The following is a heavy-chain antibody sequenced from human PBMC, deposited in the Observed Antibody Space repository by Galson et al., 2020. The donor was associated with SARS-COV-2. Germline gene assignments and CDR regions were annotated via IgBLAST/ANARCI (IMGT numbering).Heavy chain of an antibody. Sequence: SETLSLTCTVSGYSISSGYFSGWIRQPPGKGLEWIGTIYHSGTTDYNPSLQSLVTISIDTSKNHFSLRLTSVTAADTAVYYCARLVGTTSSDYFDYLGQGTLVTVSS. CDR2: IYHSGTT. D-gene: IGHD2-21*02. CDR3: ARLVGTTSSDYFDY. CDR1: GYSISSGYF. J-gene: IGHJ4*02. V-gene: IGHV4-38-2*02.